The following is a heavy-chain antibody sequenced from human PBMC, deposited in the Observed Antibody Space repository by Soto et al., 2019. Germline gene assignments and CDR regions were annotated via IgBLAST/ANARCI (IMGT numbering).Heavy chain of an antibody. J-gene: IGHJ4*02. CDR1: GFTFSSYA. CDR2: ISGSGGST. CDR3: APYGSGSYYYFDY. D-gene: IGHD3-10*01. Sequence: GGSLRLSCAASGFTFSSYAMSWVRQAPGKGLEWVSAISGSGGSTYYADSVKGRFTISRDKSKNTLYLQMNSLRAEDTAVDYCAPYGSGSYYYFDYWGQGTLVTVSS. V-gene: IGHV3-23*01.